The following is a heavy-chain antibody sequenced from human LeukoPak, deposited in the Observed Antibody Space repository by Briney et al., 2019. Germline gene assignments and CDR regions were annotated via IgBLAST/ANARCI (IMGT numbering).Heavy chain of an antibody. CDR1: GFTFDDYG. V-gene: IGHV3-20*04. Sequence: PGGSLRLSCAASGFTFDDYGMSWVRQAPGKGLEWVSGINWKGGSTGYADSVKGRFTISRDNAKNSLYLQMNSLRAEDTAVYYCARRTRYYYYMDVWGKGTTVTVSS. CDR3: ARRTRYYYYMDV. J-gene: IGHJ6*03. CDR2: INWKGGST.